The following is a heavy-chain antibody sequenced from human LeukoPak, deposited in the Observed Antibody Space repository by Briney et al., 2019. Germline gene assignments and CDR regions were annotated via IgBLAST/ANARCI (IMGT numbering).Heavy chain of an antibody. J-gene: IGHJ2*01. CDR1: GGSISSGSYY. Sequence: PSETLSLTCTVSGGSISSGSYYWSWIRQPAGKGLEWIGRIYTSGSTNYNPSLKSRVTISVDTSENQFSLKLSSVTAADTPVYYWAREIVVVPAAILLYSDLGARGTLAIVS. D-gene: IGHD2-2*02. V-gene: IGHV4-61*02. CDR3: AREIVVVPAAILLYSDL. CDR2: IYTSGST.